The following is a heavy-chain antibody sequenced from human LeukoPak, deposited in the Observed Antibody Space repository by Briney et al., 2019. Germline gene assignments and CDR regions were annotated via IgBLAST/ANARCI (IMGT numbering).Heavy chain of an antibody. D-gene: IGHD6-19*01. V-gene: IGHV4-4*02. CDR2: IHQSGST. CDR3: ASQGQQWLVREYYFDY. Sequence: SETLSLTCAVSGGSISSNDWWSWVRQPPGKGLEWIGEIHQSGSTNYNPSLKSRVTISVDKSKNQFSLKLSSVTAADTAVYYCASQGQQWLVREYYFDYWGQGTLVTVSS. J-gene: IGHJ4*02. CDR1: GGSISSNDW.